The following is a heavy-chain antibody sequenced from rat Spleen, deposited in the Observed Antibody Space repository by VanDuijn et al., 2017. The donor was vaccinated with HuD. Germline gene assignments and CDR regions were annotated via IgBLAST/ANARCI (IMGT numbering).Heavy chain of an antibody. V-gene: IGHV3-1*01. Sequence: EVQLQESGPGLLKPSQSLSLTCSVTGYSITTNYWGWIRKFPGNKMEWMGYISYSGSTSYNPSLKSRISITRDTSKNQFFLQLNSVTTEDTATYYCARSGNNYPYWYFDFWGPGTMVTVSS. CDR2: ISYSGST. CDR1: GYSITTNY. CDR3: ARSGNNYPYWYFDF. D-gene: IGHD1-10*01. J-gene: IGHJ1*01.